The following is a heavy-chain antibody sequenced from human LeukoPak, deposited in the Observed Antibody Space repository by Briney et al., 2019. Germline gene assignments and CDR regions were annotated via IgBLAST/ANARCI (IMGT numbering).Heavy chain of an antibody. CDR1: GFTFSSYS. Sequence: PGRSLRLSCAASGFTFSSYSMNWVRQAPGKGLEWVSSISSSSSYIYYADSVKGRFTISRDNAKNSLYLQMNGLRAEDTAVYYCARDYDFWSGWPRYWGQGTLVTVSS. CDR2: ISSSSSYI. V-gene: IGHV3-21*01. D-gene: IGHD3-3*01. J-gene: IGHJ4*02. CDR3: ARDYDFWSGWPRY.